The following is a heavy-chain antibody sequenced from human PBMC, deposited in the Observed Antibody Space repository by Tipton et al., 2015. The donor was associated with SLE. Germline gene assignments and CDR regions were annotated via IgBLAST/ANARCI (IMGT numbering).Heavy chain of an antibody. D-gene: IGHD2-15*01. J-gene: IGHJ6*03. Sequence: GLVKPSETLSLTCSVSGESVSSSRYYWAWIRQPPGKGLEWIGSIYYTGTTYYDPSLKSRATISVDMSKNQFSLSLNSVTAADTAVYYCARASSIAACYFYYYMDVWGKGTAVTVSS. V-gene: IGHV4-39*07. CDR1: GESVSSSRYY. CDR2: IYYTGTT. CDR3: ARASSIAACYFYYYMDV.